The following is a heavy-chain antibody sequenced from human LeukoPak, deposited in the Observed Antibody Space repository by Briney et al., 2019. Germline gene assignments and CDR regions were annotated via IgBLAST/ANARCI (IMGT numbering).Heavy chain of an antibody. D-gene: IGHD6-6*01. V-gene: IGHV3-48*01. CDR1: GFTFSSYA. CDR3: ARGGAARPDY. Sequence: GGSLRLSCAASGFTFSSYAISWVRQAPGKWLEWVSYINLNSRTIDYADSVRGRFTISRENAKSSLYLQMNSLRAEDKAVYYCARGGAARPDYWGQGTLVTVLS. J-gene: IGHJ4*02. CDR2: INLNSRTI.